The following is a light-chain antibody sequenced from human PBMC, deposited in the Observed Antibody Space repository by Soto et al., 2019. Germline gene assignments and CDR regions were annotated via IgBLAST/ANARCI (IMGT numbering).Light chain of an antibody. Sequence: QSALTQPASVSGSPGQSITISCTGTSSDVGGYNYVSWYQQHPGKAPKLMIYDVSNRPSGVSNRFSGSKSGNTASLTISGLQAEDEADYYCSSYTSSSIYVVFGGGTKGTVL. V-gene: IGLV2-14*01. J-gene: IGLJ2*01. CDR3: SSYTSSSIYVV. CDR1: SSDVGGYNY. CDR2: DVS.